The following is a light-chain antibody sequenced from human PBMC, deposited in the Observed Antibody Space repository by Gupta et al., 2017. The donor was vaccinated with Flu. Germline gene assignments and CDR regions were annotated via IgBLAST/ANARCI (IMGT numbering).Light chain of an antibody. V-gene: IGKV3-20*01. CDR1: QSVYKIY. CDR3: QQYGSSPLT. J-gene: IGKJ4*01. CDR2: NES. Sequence: ESATLSCKASQSVYKIYFAWYQEKPGQAPRLLIYNESSRATGIPDRFSGSGSGTDFSLTINRLAPEDFAVYYCQQYGSSPLTFGGGTKVEIK.